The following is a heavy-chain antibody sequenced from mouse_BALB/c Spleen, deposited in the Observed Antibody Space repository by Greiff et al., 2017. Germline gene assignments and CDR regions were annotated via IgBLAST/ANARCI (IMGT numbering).Heavy chain of an antibody. CDR1: GYSFTGYF. J-gene: IGHJ2*01. CDR2: INPYNGDT. CDR3: ARYYYGSSHFDY. V-gene: IGHV1-20*02. D-gene: IGHD1-1*01. Sequence: EVQLVESGPELVKPGASVKISCKASGYSFTGYFMNWVMQSHGKSLEWIGRINPYNGDTFYNQKFKGKATLTVDKSSSTAHMELRSLASEDSAVYYCARYYYGSSHFDYWGQGTTLTVSS.